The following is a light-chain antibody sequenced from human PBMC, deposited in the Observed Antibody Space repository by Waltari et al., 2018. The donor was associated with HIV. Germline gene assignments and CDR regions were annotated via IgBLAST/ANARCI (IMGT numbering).Light chain of an antibody. J-gene: IGLJ2*01. CDR2: SNN. CDR3: AAWDDTLKGL. Sequence: QSVLPQSPSPSGTPGQNVTLSCSGNISNIATNIVNWYQQFPGSAPKLISDSNNQRPSGVPARFAVSKSGTSSSLAISVRQSEDEADYFCAAWDDTLKGLFGGGTKLTVL. V-gene: IGLV1-44*01. CDR1: ISNIATNI.